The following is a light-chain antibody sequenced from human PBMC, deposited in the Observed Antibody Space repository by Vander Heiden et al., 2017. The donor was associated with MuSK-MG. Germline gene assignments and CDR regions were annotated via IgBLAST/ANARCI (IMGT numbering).Light chain of an antibody. Sequence: DVVMTQSPLSLPVTLGQPASIPCRSSQSLVYSDGNTYLSWFQQRPGQSPRRLIYKVSNRDSGVPDRFSGSGSGTDFTLKISRGEAEDVGVYYCMQGTHWPPYTFGQGTKLEIK. J-gene: IGKJ2*01. CDR3: MQGTHWPPYT. CDR1: QSLVYSDGNTY. CDR2: KVS. V-gene: IGKV2-30*01.